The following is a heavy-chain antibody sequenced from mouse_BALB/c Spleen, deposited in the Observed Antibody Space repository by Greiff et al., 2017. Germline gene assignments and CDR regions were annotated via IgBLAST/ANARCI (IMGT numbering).Heavy chain of an antibody. CDR3: ARQYGNDYAMDY. CDR1: GFTFSSYA. D-gene: IGHD2-1*01. J-gene: IGHJ4*01. Sequence: EVQRVESGGGLVKPGGSLKLSCAASGFTFSSYAMSWVRQTPEKRLEWVATISSGGSYTYYPDSVKGRFTISRDNAKNTLYLQMSSLRSEDTAMYYCARQYGNDYAMDYWGQGTSVTVSS. V-gene: IGHV5-9-3*01. CDR2: ISSGGSYT.